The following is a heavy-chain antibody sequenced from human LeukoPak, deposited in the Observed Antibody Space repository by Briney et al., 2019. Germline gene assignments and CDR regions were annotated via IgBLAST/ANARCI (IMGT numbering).Heavy chain of an antibody. CDR2: IYSGGST. V-gene: IGHV3-53*01. CDR3: ARAKDYYYYYMDV. CDR1: GFTVSSNY. Sequence: GGSLRLSCAASGFTVSSNYMSWVRQAPGKGLEWGSVIYSGGSTYYADSVKGRFTISRDNSKNTLYLQMNSLRAEDTAVYYCARAKDYYYYYMDVWGKGTTVTVSS. J-gene: IGHJ6*03.